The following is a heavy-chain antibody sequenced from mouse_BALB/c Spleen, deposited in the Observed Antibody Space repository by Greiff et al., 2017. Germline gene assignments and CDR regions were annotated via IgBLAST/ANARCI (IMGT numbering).Heavy chain of an antibody. CDR2: ISYSGST. CDR3: ARRLITTVVARYFDV. CDR1: GYSITSDYA. D-gene: IGHD1-1*01. J-gene: IGHJ1*01. V-gene: IGHV3-2*02. Sequence: EVKLVESGPGLVKPSQSLSLTCTVTGYSITSDYAWNWIRQFPGNKLEWMGYISYSGSTSYNPSLKSRISITRDTSKNQFFLQLNSVTTEDTATYYCARRLITTVVARYFDVWGAGTTVTVSS.